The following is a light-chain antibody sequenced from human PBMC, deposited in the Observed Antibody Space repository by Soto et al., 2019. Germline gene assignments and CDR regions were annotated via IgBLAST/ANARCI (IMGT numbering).Light chain of an antibody. CDR2: LGS. CDR3: MQALQTPIT. J-gene: IGKJ5*01. V-gene: IGKV2-28*01. Sequence: DIVMSQSPLSLPVPAGEPASIXXRSXQSLLHSNGYNYLDWYLQKPGQSPQXXIYLGSNRSSGVPDRFSGSGSGTDFTLKISRVEAEDVGVYYCMQALQTPITFGQGTRLEIK. CDR1: QSLLHSNGYNY.